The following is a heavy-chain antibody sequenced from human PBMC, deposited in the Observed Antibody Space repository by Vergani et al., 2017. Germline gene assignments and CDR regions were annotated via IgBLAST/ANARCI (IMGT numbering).Heavy chain of an antibody. Sequence: QVQLQESGPGLVKPSQTLSLTCTVSGGSISSGSYYWSWIRQPAGKGLEWIGRIYTSGSTNYNPSLKSRVTISVDTSKNQFSLKLSSVTAADTAVYYCARVADFVYFQHWGQGTLVTVSS. CDR3: ARVADFVYFQH. CDR1: GGSISSGSYY. CDR2: IYTSGST. J-gene: IGHJ1*01. V-gene: IGHV4-61*02. D-gene: IGHD2/OR15-2a*01.